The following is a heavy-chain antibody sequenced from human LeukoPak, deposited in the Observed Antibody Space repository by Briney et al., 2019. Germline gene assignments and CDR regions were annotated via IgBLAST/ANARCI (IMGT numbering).Heavy chain of an antibody. V-gene: IGHV4-31*03. D-gene: IGHD4-11*01. Sequence: PSETLSLTCTVSGGSISSGDYYWTWLRQHPGKGLEWLGYIYYSGSSFYNPSLKSGVTMSVDTSKNQFSLKLSSVTAADTAVYFCARAPKGMTTVRYYYYYYMDVWGKGTTVTVSS. CDR2: IYYSGSS. CDR3: ARAPKGMTTVRYYYYYYMDV. CDR1: GGSISSGDYY. J-gene: IGHJ6*03.